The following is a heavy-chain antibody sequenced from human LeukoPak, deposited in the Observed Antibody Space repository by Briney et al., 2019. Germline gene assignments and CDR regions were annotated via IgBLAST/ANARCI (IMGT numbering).Heavy chain of an antibody. Sequence: SVKVSCKASGGTFSSYAISGVRQAPGQGLEWMGRIIPIFGIANYAQKFQGRVTITADKSTSTAYMELSSLRSEDTAVYYCAGVVVAATYYYYYGMDVWGQGTTVTVSS. CDR1: GGTFSSYA. CDR3: AGVVVAATYYYYYGMDV. V-gene: IGHV1-69*04. D-gene: IGHD2-15*01. J-gene: IGHJ6*02. CDR2: IIPIFGIA.